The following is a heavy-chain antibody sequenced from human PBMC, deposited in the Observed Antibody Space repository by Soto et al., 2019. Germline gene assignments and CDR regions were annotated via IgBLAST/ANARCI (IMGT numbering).Heavy chain of an antibody. CDR3: ARDMTSDY. V-gene: IGHV1-3*01. CDR1: GYTFTSYA. J-gene: IGHJ4*02. Sequence: ASVKVSCKASGYTFTSYAMHWVRQAPGQRLEWMGWINAGNGHTKYSQKFQGRVTITRDTSASTAYMELSSLRSEDTAVYYCARDMTSDYWGQGTLVTRLL. D-gene: IGHD2-21*02. CDR2: INAGNGHT.